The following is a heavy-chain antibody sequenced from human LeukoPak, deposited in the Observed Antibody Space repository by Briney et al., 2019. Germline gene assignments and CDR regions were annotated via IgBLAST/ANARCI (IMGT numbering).Heavy chain of an antibody. J-gene: IGHJ3*02. CDR2: IKQDGSEK. CDR1: GFTFSSYW. Sequence: GGSLRLSCAASGFTFSSYWMSWVRQAPGKGLERVANIKQDGSEKYYVDSVKGRFTISRDNAKNSLYLQMNSLRAEDTAVYYCARDRRVYDSSGYSAFDIWGQGTMVTVSS. V-gene: IGHV3-7*01. CDR3: ARDRRVYDSSGYSAFDI. D-gene: IGHD3-22*01.